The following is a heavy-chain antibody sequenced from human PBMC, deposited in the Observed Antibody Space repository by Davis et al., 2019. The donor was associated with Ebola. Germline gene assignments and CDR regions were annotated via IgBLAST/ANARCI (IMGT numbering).Heavy chain of an antibody. J-gene: IGHJ6*02. V-gene: IGHV4-34*01. Sequence: SETLSLTCTVSGGSISSYYWSWIRQPPGKGLEWIGEINHSGSTNYHPSLKSRVTISVDTSKNQFSLKLSSVTAADTAVYYCARDFTTNYGMDVWGQGTTVTVSS. CDR2: INHSGST. CDR1: GGSISSYY. CDR3: ARDFTTNYGMDV. D-gene: IGHD1-14*01.